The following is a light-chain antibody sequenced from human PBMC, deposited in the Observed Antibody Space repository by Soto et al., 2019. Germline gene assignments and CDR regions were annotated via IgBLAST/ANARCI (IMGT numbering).Light chain of an antibody. J-gene: IGLJ1*01. V-gene: IGLV2-8*01. CDR2: EVT. CDR3: SSYAGNNNFV. Sequence: QSALAQPPSASGSPGQSVTISCTGTISDVGGYDYVAWYQHHPGKAPKLMIYEVTKRPSGVPDRFSGSESGNTASLTVSGLQAEDEADYYCSSYAGNNNFVFGTGTKVTVL. CDR1: ISDVGGYDY.